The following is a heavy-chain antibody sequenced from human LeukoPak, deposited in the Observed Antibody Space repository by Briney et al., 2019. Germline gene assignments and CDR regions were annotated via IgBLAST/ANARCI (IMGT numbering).Heavy chain of an antibody. J-gene: IGHJ3*02. CDR3: ARDRGWIQHDI. V-gene: IGHV3-7*01. Sequence: GGSLRLSCAASGFTFSSYSMNWVRQAPGKGLEWVAFIKGDGSAKKYVDSVKGRFTISRDNAKNSLFLQMNSLRAEDTAVYYCARDRGWIQHDIWGQGTMVTVSS. CDR1: GFTFSSYS. CDR2: IKGDGSAK. D-gene: IGHD5-18*01.